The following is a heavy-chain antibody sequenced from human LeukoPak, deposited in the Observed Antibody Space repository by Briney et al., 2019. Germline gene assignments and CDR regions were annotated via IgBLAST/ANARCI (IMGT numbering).Heavy chain of an antibody. Sequence: GASVKVSCKASGYTFTSYYMHWVRQAPGQGLEWMGIINPSGGSTSYAQKFQGRVTMTRDTSTSTVYMELSSLRSEDTAVYYCARVAVGGWYRRYFDYWGQGTLVTVSS. V-gene: IGHV1-46*01. D-gene: IGHD6-19*01. CDR1: GYTFTSYY. CDR3: ARVAVGGWYRRYFDY. J-gene: IGHJ4*02. CDR2: INPSGGST.